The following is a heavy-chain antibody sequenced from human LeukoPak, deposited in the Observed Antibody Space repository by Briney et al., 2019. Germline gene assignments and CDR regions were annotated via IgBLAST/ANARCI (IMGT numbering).Heavy chain of an antibody. V-gene: IGHV4-59*08. Sequence: ETLSLTCTVSGGSISSYYWSWIRQSPGKGLEWIGYIYPGGTTSYNPSLTSRATISLDRSRSQFSLKLSSVTAADTAVYYCARQVGSSRIDYWGQGTLVTVSS. D-gene: IGHD1-26*01. CDR3: ARQVGSSRIDY. J-gene: IGHJ4*02. CDR1: GGSISSYY. CDR2: IYPGGTT.